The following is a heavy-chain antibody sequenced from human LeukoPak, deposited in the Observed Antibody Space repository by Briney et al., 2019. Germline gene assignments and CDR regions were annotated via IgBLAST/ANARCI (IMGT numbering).Heavy chain of an antibody. CDR3: ARHTYYDILTGQRLGMDV. V-gene: IGHV4-39*01. CDR1: GASLSSSDYH. Sequence: SETLSLTCSVSGASLSSSDYHWGWIRQPPGKGLEWIGSIYYSGSTYYNPSLKSRVTISVDTSKNQFSLKLSSVTAADTAVYYCARHTYYDILTGQRLGMDVWGQGTTVTVSS. CDR2: IYYSGST. J-gene: IGHJ6*02. D-gene: IGHD3-9*01.